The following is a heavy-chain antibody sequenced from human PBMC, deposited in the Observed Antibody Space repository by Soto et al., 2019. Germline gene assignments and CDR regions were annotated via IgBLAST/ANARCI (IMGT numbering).Heavy chain of an antibody. V-gene: IGHV4-39*01. J-gene: IGHJ4*02. CDR2: IFYSGNT. Sequence: QLQLQVSGPGLVKPSETLSLTCTVSDDSIGRSNYFWGWIRQPPGKGLEWIGNIFYSGNTHYNPSLNTRVAISLDTSNHHFSLRVSSVTAADPSVYDCARHLYSGDSSGSFGIWGPGALVIVSS. CDR3: ARHLYSGDSSGSFGI. CDR1: DDSIGRSNYF. D-gene: IGHD6-19*01.